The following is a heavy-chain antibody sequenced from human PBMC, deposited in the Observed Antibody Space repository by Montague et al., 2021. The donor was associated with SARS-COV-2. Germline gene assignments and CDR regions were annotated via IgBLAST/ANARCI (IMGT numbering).Heavy chain of an antibody. CDR1: GDSISTAIW. V-gene: IGHV4-4*02. Sequence: SETLSLTCVVSGDSISTAIWWSWVRLPPGKGLERVGDNYQTGSTKYTSSPKGRGSMSVAKSWNQFSLRLTFVTAADTAIYYCARKGCGWSDLAYWGQGTLVTISS. J-gene: IGHJ4*02. CDR3: ARKGCGWSDLAY. CDR2: NYQTGST. D-gene: IGHD2-15*01.